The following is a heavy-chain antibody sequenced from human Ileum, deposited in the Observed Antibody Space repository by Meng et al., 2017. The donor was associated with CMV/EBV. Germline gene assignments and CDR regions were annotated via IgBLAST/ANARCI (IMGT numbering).Heavy chain of an antibody. D-gene: IGHD3-3*01. Sequence: SETLSLTCTVSGGSISSGDYYWSWIRQPPGKGLEWIGYIYYSGSTYYNPSLKSRVTISVDTSKNQFSLKLSSVTAADTAVYYCARDVRDFWSGYYNWFDPWGQGTLVTVSS. CDR1: GGSISSGDYY. CDR3: ARDVRDFWSGYYNWFDP. J-gene: IGHJ5*02. V-gene: IGHV4-30-4*08. CDR2: IYYSGST.